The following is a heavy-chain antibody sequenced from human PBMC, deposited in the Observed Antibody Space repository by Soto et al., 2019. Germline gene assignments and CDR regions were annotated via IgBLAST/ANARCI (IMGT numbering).Heavy chain of an antibody. CDR3: ARGNYYDFWRGQYPYYYYGMDV. D-gene: IGHD3-3*01. CDR1: CGSCSGYY. CDR2: INHSGST. Sequence: SETLSVTCAFFCGSCSGYYWRWIRHPPGSGGGWSWEINHSGSTNYNPSLKSRVTISVDTSKNQFSLKLSSVTAADTAVYYCARGNYYDFWRGQYPYYYYGMDVWGQGTTVTVSS. V-gene: IGHV4-34*01. J-gene: IGHJ6*02.